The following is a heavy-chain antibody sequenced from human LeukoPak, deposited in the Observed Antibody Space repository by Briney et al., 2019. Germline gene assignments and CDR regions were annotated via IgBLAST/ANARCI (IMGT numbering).Heavy chain of an antibody. J-gene: IGHJ4*02. D-gene: IGHD6-19*01. CDR1: GGSISSSNW. V-gene: IGHV3-74*01. Sequence: GTLSLTCAVSGGSISSSNWWNWVRQPPGKGLMWVSHINGDGSTTTYADSVKGRFTISRDNAKNTVYLQMNSLRAEDTAVYYCATLSGWPDTDYWGQGTLVTVSS. CDR3: ATLSGWPDTDY. CDR2: INGDGSTT.